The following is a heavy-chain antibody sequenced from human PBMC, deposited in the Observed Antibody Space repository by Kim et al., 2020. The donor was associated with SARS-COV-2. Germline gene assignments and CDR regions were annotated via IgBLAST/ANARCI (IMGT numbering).Heavy chain of an antibody. Sequence: GGSLRLSCAASGFTFSSYAMSWVRQAPGKGLEWVSAISGSGGSTYYADSVKGRFTISRDNSKNTLYLQMNSLRAEDTAVYYCAKDMGPRRHYYYYMDVWGKGTTVTVSS. D-gene: IGHD3-10*01. CDR2: ISGSGGST. V-gene: IGHV3-23*01. CDR3: AKDMGPRRHYYYYMDV. J-gene: IGHJ6*03. CDR1: GFTFSSYA.